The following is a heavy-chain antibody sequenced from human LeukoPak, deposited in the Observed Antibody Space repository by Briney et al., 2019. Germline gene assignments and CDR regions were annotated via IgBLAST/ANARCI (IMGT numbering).Heavy chain of an antibody. CDR3: AKGHGDWAGNYFDY. J-gene: IGHJ4*02. V-gene: IGHV3-23*01. CDR2: ISGTGASI. D-gene: IGHD4-17*01. CDR1: GFTFSIYG. Sequence: GGPLRLSCAASGFTFSIYGMNWVRQAPGKGLEWVSAISGTGASIHYADSVKGRFTISRDNSKNTLYLQIHTLRAEDTAIYYCAKGHGDWAGNYFDYWGQGTLVSVSS.